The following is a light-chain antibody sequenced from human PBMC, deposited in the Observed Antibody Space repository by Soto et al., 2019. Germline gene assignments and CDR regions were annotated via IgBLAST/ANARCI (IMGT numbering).Light chain of an antibody. J-gene: IGKJ1*01. V-gene: IGKV3-11*01. Sequence: DIVLTQSTDTMSLSPGERATLSCRASQSVSTYLAWYQQKPGQAPRLLIYDASNRATGIPARFSGSGSGKDFPPTISSLEPEDFAVYYCQQRSNWPWTFGQGSNV. CDR1: QSVSTY. CDR3: QQRSNWPWT. CDR2: DAS.